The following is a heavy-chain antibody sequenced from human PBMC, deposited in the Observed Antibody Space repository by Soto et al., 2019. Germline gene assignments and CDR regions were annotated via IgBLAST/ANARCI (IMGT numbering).Heavy chain of an antibody. Sequence: VQLLESGGGLVQPGGSLRLSCAASRLTFNSYAMTWVRQAPGKGLEWVSGISGSGGSIYYADSVRGRFTISRDNSKNTMYLQMNGLRAEDTAVYYCARGFMGATFYYGMDVWGQGTTVTVS. CDR3: ARGFMGATFYYGMDV. CDR1: RLTFNSYA. J-gene: IGHJ6*02. CDR2: ISGSGGSI. D-gene: IGHD1-26*01. V-gene: IGHV3-23*01.